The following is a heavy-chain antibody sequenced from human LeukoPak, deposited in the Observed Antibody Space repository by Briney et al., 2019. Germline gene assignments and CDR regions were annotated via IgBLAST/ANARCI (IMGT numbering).Heavy chain of an antibody. J-gene: IGHJ4*02. Sequence: GESLKISCQGSGYSFTTYWIGWVGQMPGKGLECMGIIYPGDSDTRYSPSFQGQVTISADKSINTAYLQWSSLKASDSAMYYCASTVTSSSPFDYWGQGTLVTVSS. V-gene: IGHV5-51*01. CDR1: GYSFTTYW. CDR3: ASTVTSSSPFDY. CDR2: IYPGDSDT. D-gene: IGHD6-6*01.